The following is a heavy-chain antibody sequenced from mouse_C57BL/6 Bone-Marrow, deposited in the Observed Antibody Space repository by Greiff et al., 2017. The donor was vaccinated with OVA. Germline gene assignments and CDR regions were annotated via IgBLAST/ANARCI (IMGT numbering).Heavy chain of an antibody. D-gene: IGHD1-1*01. J-gene: IGHJ3*01. Sequence: VKLQESGAELARPGASVKLSCKASGYTFTSYGISWVKQRTGQGLEWIGEIYPRSGNTYYNEKFKGKATLTADKSSSTAYMELRSLTSEDAAVYFCARRGDYWDWGQGTLVTVSA. CDR3: ARRGDYWD. CDR1: GYTFTSYG. CDR2: IYPRSGNT. V-gene: IGHV1-81*01.